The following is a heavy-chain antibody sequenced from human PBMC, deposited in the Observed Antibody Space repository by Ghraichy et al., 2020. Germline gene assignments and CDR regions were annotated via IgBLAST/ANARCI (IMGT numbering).Heavy chain of an antibody. CDR1: GGSISSSSYY. CDR3: ARHSGFTANYYYYYMDV. CDR2: IYYSGST. J-gene: IGHJ6*03. Sequence: SETLSLTCTVSGGSISSSSYYWGWIRQPPGKGLEWIGSIYYSGSTYYNPSLKSRVTISVDTSKNQFSLKLSSVTAADTAVYYCARHSGFTANYYYYYMDVWGKGTTVTVSS. D-gene: IGHD3-10*01. V-gene: IGHV4-39*01.